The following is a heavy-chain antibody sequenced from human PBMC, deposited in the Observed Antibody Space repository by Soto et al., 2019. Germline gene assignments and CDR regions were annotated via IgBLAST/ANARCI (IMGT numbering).Heavy chain of an antibody. J-gene: IGHJ4*02. D-gene: IGHD5-18*01. V-gene: IGHV4-31*03. CDR3: ARDRGRDTPDLYYFDY. Sequence: QVQLQESGPGLVKPSQTLSLTCTVSGGSISSGGYYWSWIRQHPGKGLEWIGYIYYSGSTYYNPSLKSRVTISVDTSKNQFSLKLSSVTAADTAVYYCARDRGRDTPDLYYFDYWGQGTLVTVSS. CDR1: GGSISSGGYY. CDR2: IYYSGST.